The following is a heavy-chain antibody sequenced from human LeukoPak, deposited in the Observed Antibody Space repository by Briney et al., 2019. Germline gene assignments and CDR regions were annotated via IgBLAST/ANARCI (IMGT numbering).Heavy chain of an antibody. CDR1: GGSISRGTYY. J-gene: IGHJ4*02. CDR2: IYTSGST. Sequence: SETLSLTCTVPGGSISRGTYYWSWIRHPAGKGLEWIGRIYTSGSTNYNPSLKSRVTISIDTSKNQFSLKLTSVTAADTAVYYCAREPSASRGIRFVDWGQGALVTVSS. D-gene: IGHD1-14*01. CDR3: AREPSASRGIRFVD. V-gene: IGHV4-61*02.